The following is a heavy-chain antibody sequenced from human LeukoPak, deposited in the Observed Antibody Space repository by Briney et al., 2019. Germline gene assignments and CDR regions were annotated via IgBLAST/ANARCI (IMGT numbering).Heavy chain of an antibody. CDR1: GGAISSYY. J-gene: IGHJ6*02. CDR3: ARGLDGMDV. CDR2: IYYSGST. D-gene: IGHD3/OR15-3a*01. V-gene: IGHV4-59*01. Sequence: SETLSLTCTVSGGAISSYYWSWIRQPPGKGLDWIGYIYYSGSTNYNPSLKSRVTISVDTSKNQFSLKLSSVTAADTAVYYCARGLDGMDVWGQGTMVTVSS.